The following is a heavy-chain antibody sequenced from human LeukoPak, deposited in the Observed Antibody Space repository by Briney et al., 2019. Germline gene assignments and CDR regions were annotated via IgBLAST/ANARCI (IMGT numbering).Heavy chain of an antibody. CDR1: GFTFSNAW. Sequence: GGSLRLSCAASGFTFSNAWMSWVRQAPGKGLEWVGRIKSKTDGGTTDYTEPVKGRFTISRDDSRNTLYLQMNSLQTEDTAVYYCTTFGYNAYFDYWGQGTLVTVSS. J-gene: IGHJ4*02. V-gene: IGHV3-15*01. D-gene: IGHD5-24*01. CDR2: IKSKTDGGTT. CDR3: TTFGYNAYFDY.